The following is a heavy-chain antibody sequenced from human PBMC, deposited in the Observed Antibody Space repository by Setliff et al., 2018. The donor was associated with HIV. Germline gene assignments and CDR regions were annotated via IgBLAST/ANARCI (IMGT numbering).Heavy chain of an antibody. D-gene: IGHD3-3*02. CDR1: GFTFSDYG. CDR2: IQNDGNIK. J-gene: IGHJ4*01. CDR3: AKGLVIFGALSDWVLDY. V-gene: IGHV3-30*02. Sequence: GSLRLSCEASGFTFSDYGMHWVRQAPGKGLEWVAFIQNDGNIKHYADSVKGRFTISRDFSENTLYLQMNSLRIEDTAVYYCAKGLVIFGALSDWVLDYWGQGTLVTVSS.